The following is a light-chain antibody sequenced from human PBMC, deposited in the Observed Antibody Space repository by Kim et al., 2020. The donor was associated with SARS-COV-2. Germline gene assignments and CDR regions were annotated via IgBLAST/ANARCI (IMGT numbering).Light chain of an antibody. CDR2: GAS. Sequence: EIVLTQSPDTLSLSPGERATLSCRASQSVSNSYITWYQQKPGQAPRLLINGASTRASGTPDRFSGSGSGTDFTLTISRLEPEDFAVYYCQQHGSSEVTFGGGTKVDIK. J-gene: IGKJ4*01. CDR3: QQHGSSEVT. V-gene: IGKV3-20*01. CDR1: QSVSNSY.